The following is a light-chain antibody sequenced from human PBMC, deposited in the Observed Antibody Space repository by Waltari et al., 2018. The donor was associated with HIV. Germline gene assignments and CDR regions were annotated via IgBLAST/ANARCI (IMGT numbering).Light chain of an antibody. V-gene: IGKV1-16*01. CDR2: AAS. J-gene: IGKJ1*01. Sequence: DIQMTQSPSSLSASVGDRVTITCRANQAISNSLAWFQQKPGKAPQSLIYAASSLHTGVPPRFSGSGFGTGFTLTISRLHPEDFATYYCQQYNTYPRTFGQGTKVEV. CDR1: QAISNS. CDR3: QQYNTYPRT.